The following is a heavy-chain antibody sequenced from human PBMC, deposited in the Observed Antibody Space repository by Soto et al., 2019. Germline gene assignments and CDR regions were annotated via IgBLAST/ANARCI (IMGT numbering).Heavy chain of an antibody. D-gene: IGHD1-26*01. J-gene: IGHJ3*02. Sequence: PGESLKISCKGSGYSFTSYWISWVRQMPGKGLEWMGRIDPSDSYTNYSPSFQGHVTISADKSISTAYLQWSSLKASDTAMYYCARTTGIVGAIGAFDIWCQGTMVTVSS. CDR3: ARTTGIVGAIGAFDI. CDR2: IDPSDSYT. V-gene: IGHV5-10-1*01. CDR1: GYSFTSYW.